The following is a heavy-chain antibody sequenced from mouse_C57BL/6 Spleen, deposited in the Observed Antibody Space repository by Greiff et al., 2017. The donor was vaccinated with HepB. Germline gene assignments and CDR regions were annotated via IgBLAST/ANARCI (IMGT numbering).Heavy chain of an antibody. J-gene: IGHJ2*01. Sequence: VQLQQSGAELARPGASVKMSCKASGYTFTSYTMHWVKQRPGQGLEWIGYINPSSGYTKYNQKFKDKATLTADKSSSTAHMQLSSLTSEDSAVYYWARFDTTVVADDGGQGTTLTVSS. CDR3: ARFDTTVVADD. V-gene: IGHV1-4*01. CDR2: INPSSGYT. CDR1: GYTFTSYT. D-gene: IGHD1-1*01.